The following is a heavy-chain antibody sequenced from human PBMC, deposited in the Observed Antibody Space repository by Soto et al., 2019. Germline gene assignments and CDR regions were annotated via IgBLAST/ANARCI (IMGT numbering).Heavy chain of an antibody. V-gene: IGHV4-34*01. CDR2: INHSGST. CDR3: ARGLRVTTSPRVYGMDV. J-gene: IGHJ6*02. Sequence: SETLSLTCAVYGGSFSGYYWSWIRQPPGKGLEWIGEINHSGSTNYNPSLKSRVTISVDTSKNQFSLKLSSVTAADTAVYYCARGLRVTTSPRVYGMDVWGQGTTVTVSS. D-gene: IGHD4-4*01. CDR1: GGSFSGYY.